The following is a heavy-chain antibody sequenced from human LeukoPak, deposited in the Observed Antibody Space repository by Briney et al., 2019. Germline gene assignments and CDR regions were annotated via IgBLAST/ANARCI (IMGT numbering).Heavy chain of an antibody. CDR2: TYYSGST. Sequence: SETLSLTCTVSGGSISSYYWSWIRQPPGKGLEWIGYTYYSGSTNYNPSLKSRVTISVDTSKNQFSLKLSSVTAADTAVYYCARGGYCSGGSCYSLGAFDIWGQGTMVTVSS. J-gene: IGHJ3*02. CDR1: GGSISSYY. D-gene: IGHD2-15*01. CDR3: ARGGYCSGGSCYSLGAFDI. V-gene: IGHV4-59*01.